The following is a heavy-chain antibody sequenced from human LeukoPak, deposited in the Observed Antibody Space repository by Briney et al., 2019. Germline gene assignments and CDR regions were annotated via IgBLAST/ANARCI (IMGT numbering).Heavy chain of an antibody. CDR1: GGSFSGYY. Sequence: SETLSLTCAVYGGSFSGYYWSWIRQPPGKGLEWIGEINHSGSTNYNPSLKSRVTISVDTSKNQFSLKLSSVTAADTAVYYCASREIWFGDTKPFDYWGQGTLVTVSS. CDR3: ASREIWFGDTKPFDY. J-gene: IGHJ4*02. V-gene: IGHV4-34*01. D-gene: IGHD3-10*01. CDR2: INHSGST.